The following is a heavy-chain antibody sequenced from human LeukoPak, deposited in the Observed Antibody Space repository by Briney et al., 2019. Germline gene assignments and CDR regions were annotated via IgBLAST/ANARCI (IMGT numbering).Heavy chain of an antibody. CDR1: GITLNNYG. V-gene: IGHV3-23*01. CDR2: ISGIGVAT. CDR3: AKRAVTTFSSGFHY. Sequence: PGGSLRLSCAVSGITLNNYGMSWVRQAPGEGLEWVSVISGIGVATYYADSVKGRFTISRDNSKNTLYLQMSSLRAEDTAIYYCAKRAVTTFSSGFHYWGQGILVTVSS. J-gene: IGHJ4*02. D-gene: IGHD4-17*01.